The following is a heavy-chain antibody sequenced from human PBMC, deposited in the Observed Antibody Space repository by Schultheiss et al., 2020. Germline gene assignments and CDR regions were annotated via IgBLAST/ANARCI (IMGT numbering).Heavy chain of an antibody. CDR1: GFTFSSYG. V-gene: IGHV3-30*03. CDR3: VRYDDYDSSGYDY. Sequence: GGSLRLSCAASGFTFSSYGMHWVRQAPGKGLEWVAVISYDGSNKYYADSVKGRFTISRDNSKNTLYLQMNSLRAEDTAVYYCVRYDDYDSSGYDYWGQGTVVTVSS. D-gene: IGHD3-22*01. J-gene: IGHJ4*02. CDR2: ISYDGSNK.